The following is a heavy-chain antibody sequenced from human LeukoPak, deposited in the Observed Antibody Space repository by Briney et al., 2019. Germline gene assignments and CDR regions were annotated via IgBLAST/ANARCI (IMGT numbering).Heavy chain of an antibody. CDR1: GYSFTSYW. D-gene: IGHD5-12*01. V-gene: IGHV5-51*01. CDR3: ARLRGSGYDRFDY. J-gene: IGHJ4*02. Sequence: KVSCKCSGYSFTSYWIGWVRQMPGKGLEWMGIISPGDSKTIYSPSFQGQVTISADKSISTAHLQWSSLKASGTAMYYCARLRGSGYDRFDYWGQGTLVTVSS. CDR2: ISPGDSKT.